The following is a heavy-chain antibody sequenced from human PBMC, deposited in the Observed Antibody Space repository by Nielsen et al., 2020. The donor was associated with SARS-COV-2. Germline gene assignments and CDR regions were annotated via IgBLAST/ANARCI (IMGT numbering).Heavy chain of an antibody. CDR1: GGSISTTGYY. J-gene: IGHJ5*02. D-gene: IGHD2-2*01. CDR3: ARYCRSTSCYEKNWFDP. Sequence: SETLSLTCTVFGGSISTTGYYWTWIRQVPGKGLEWIGYINYIGTTSYNPSLKSRVTISVDTSKNQFSLKLSSVTGADTAVYYCARYCRSTSCYEKNWFDPWGQGTLVTVSS. CDR2: INYIGTT. V-gene: IGHV4-39*01.